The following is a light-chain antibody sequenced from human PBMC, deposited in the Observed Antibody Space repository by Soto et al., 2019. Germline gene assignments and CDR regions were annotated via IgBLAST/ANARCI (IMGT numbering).Light chain of an antibody. J-gene: IGKJ4*01. CDR3: LQSNNFPPLT. CDR1: QGISGW. CDR2: ATS. V-gene: IGKV1-12*01. Sequence: MQMTQSPSSVSASVGDRVTITCRASQGISGWLAWYQQKPGKAPKLLIYATSTLQSGVPPRFSGSASGTDFTLTISSLPTEEFATYYCLQSNNFPPLTFGGGTKVEIK.